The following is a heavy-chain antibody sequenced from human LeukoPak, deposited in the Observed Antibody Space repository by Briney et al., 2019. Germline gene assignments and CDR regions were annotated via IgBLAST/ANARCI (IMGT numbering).Heavy chain of an antibody. J-gene: IGHJ4*02. CDR2: ISGSGGST. Sequence: TGGSLRLSCAASGFTFSSYAMSWVRQAPGKGLEWVSAISGSGGSTYYADSVKGRFTISRDNSKNTLYLQMNSLRAEDMAVYYCAKGQGYGGYTCFDYWGQGTLVTVSS. CDR3: AKGQGYGGYTCFDY. CDR1: GFTFSSYA. V-gene: IGHV3-23*01. D-gene: IGHD4/OR15-4a*01.